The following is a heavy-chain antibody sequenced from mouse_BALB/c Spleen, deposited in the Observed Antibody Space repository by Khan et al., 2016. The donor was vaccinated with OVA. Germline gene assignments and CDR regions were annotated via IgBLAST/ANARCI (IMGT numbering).Heavy chain of an antibody. CDR3: ARSVTITTVVATDFDY. CDR1: GYSITSDYA. CDR2: ISYSGRT. Sequence: EVQLQESGPGLVKPSQSLSLTCTVTGYSITSDYAWNWIRQFPGNKLEWMGYISYSGRTSSNPSLKSRISITRDPYKHQFFLQLNSVTTEDTATYYCARSVTITTVVATDFDYWGQGTTLTVSS. D-gene: IGHD1-1*01. J-gene: IGHJ2*01. V-gene: IGHV3-2*02.